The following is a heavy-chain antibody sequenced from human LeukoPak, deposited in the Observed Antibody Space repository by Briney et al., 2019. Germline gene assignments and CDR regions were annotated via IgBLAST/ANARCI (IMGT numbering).Heavy chain of an antibody. CDR1: GGSISSSNW. D-gene: IGHD5-24*01. CDR2: IYRSGST. V-gene: IGHV4-4*02. Sequence: SGTLSLTCAVSGGSISSSNWWSWVRQPPGKGLEWIGEIYRSGSTNYNPSLKSRVTISVDKSKNQFSLNLSSVTAADTAVYYCARSRDGYNYPDYWGQGTLVTVSS. CDR3: ARSRDGYNYPDY. J-gene: IGHJ4*02.